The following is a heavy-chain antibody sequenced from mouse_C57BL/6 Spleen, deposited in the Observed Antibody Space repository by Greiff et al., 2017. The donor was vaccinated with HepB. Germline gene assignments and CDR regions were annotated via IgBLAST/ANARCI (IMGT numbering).Heavy chain of an antibody. CDR3: ARGVTTVSYWYFDV. D-gene: IGHD1-1*01. CDR2: FHPYNDDT. Sequence: VKLQESGAELVKPGASVKMSCKASGYTFTTYPIEWMKQNHGKSLEWIGNFHPYNDDTKYNEKFKGKATLTVEKSSSTVYLELSRLTSDDSAFYYCARGVTTVSYWYFDVWGTGTTVTVSS. CDR1: GYTFTTYP. V-gene: IGHV1-47*01. J-gene: IGHJ1*03.